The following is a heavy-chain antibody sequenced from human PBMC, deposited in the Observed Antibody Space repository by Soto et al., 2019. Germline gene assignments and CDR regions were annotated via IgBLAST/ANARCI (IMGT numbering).Heavy chain of an antibody. CDR3: ARERGVCSGGSCYSGGAYYMDV. D-gene: IGHD2-15*01. CDR2: IYSGGST. CDR1: GFTVSSNY. V-gene: IGHV3-66*01. J-gene: IGHJ6*03. Sequence: EVQLVESGGGLVQPGGSLRLSCAASGFTVSSNYMSWVRQAPGKGLEWVSVIYSGGSTYYADSVKGRFTISRDNSKNTRYLQMNSLRAEDTAVYYCARERGVCSGGSCYSGGAYYMDVWGKGTTVTVSS.